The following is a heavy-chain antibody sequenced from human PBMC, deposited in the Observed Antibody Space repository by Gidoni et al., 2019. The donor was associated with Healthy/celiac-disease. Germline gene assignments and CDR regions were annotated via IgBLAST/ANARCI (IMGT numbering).Heavy chain of an antibody. Sequence: QVQLVESGGGVVQPGRSLRLPCAASGFTFSSYGMHWVRQAPGKGLVWVAVIWYDGSNKYYAASVKGRFTISRDNSKNTLYLQMNSLRAEDTAVYYCARDQGKGSAIDYWGQGTLVTVSS. CDR1: GFTFSSYG. J-gene: IGHJ4*02. CDR2: IWYDGSNK. CDR3: ARDQGKGSAIDY. V-gene: IGHV3-33*01. D-gene: IGHD3-10*01.